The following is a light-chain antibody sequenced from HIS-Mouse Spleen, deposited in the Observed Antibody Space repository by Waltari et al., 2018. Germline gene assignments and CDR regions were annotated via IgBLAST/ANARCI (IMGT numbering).Light chain of an antibody. CDR1: QSVLYSSNNKNY. J-gene: IGKJ2*01. CDR2: WAS. Sequence: DIVMTQSPDSLAVSLGERATINCKSSQSVLYSSNNKNYLAWYQQKPGQPPKLLIYWASSRESGVPYRFSGSESGTDFTLTISSLQAEDVAVYYWHQYVSTPYTFGQVTKLEIK. V-gene: IGKV4-1*01. CDR3: HQYVSTPYT.